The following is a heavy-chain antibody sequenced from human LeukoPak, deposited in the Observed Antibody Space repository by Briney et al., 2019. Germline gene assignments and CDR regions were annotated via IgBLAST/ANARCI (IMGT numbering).Heavy chain of an antibody. CDR2: IYHSGST. CDR3: ARVGAMATIRAAFDF. V-gene: IGHV4-39*07. Sequence: PSETLSLTCTVSGGSISSGSYYWGWIRQPPGKGLEWIGTIYHSGSTYYNPSLKSRVTISVDTSKNQFSLKLSSVTAADTAVYYCARVGAMATIRAAFDFWGQGTMVTVSS. J-gene: IGHJ3*01. CDR1: GGSISSGSYY. D-gene: IGHD5-24*01.